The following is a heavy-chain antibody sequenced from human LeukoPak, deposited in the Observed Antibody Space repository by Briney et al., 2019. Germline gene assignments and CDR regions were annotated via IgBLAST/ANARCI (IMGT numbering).Heavy chain of an antibody. CDR3: AKDSAAAGDYYYYGMDV. Sequence: GGSLRLSCAASGFTFSSHSMDWVRQAPGKGLEWVSSISSSSSYIYYADSVKGRFTTSRDNSKNTLYLQMNSLRAEDTAVYYCAKDSAAAGDYYYYGMDVWGQGTTVTVSS. CDR1: GFTFSSHS. J-gene: IGHJ6*02. D-gene: IGHD6-13*01. V-gene: IGHV3-21*01. CDR2: ISSSSSYI.